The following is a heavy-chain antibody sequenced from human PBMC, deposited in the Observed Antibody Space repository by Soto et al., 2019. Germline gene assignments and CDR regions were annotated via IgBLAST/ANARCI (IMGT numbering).Heavy chain of an antibody. CDR2: IYYSGST. J-gene: IGHJ6*02. CDR3: ARASLIWGRDCSSTSCYHPINMHHMMGV. D-gene: IGHD2-2*01. CDR1: GGSISSSSSY. Sequence: TSETLSLTCTVSGGSISSSSSYWGLIRKPPGKGLEWIGSIYYSGSTYYNPSLKSRVTISVDTSKNQFSLKLSSVTAADTAVYYCARASLIWGRDCSSTSCYHPINMHHMMGVWGQGTTVS. V-gene: IGHV4-39*01.